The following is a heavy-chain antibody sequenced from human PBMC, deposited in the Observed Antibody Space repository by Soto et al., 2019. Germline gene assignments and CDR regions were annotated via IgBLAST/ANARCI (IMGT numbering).Heavy chain of an antibody. CDR1: GGSISSGDDF. J-gene: IGHJ6*02. CDR2: IYYSGST. D-gene: IGHD1-20*01. CDR3: ARDGAKWKDYYYSGMDV. Sequence: QVQLQESGPGLVKPSQTLSLTCTVSGGSISSGDDFWTWIRQPPGKGLEGIGYIYYSGSTYYNPSLKRRLTMSVDTSKNQSSRKLSSVTAADTAVYYCARDGAKWKDYYYSGMDVWGQGTTVTVSS. V-gene: IGHV4-30-4*01.